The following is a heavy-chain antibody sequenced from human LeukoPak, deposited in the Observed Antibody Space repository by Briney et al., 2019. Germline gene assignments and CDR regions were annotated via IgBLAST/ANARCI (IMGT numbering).Heavy chain of an antibody. CDR1: GDSVSSINCA. J-gene: IGHJ4*02. Sequence: SQTLSLTCAISGDSVSSINCAWNWIRQSPSRGLEWLGRTYYRSKWYNDYVESMKGRITISPDTSKNQFSLHLNSVTPEDTAVHYCARDLGNTGWYTFDYWAREPWSPSPQ. D-gene: IGHD6-19*01. CDR3: ARDLGNTGWYTFDY. V-gene: IGHV6-1*01. CDR2: TYYRSKWYN.